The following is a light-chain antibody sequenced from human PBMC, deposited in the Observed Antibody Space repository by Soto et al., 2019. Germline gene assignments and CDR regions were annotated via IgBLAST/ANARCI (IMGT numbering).Light chain of an antibody. J-gene: IGLJ1*01. CDR3: SSYSRTNTLV. Sequence: QSVLTQPASVSGSPGQSITISCTGTSSDVGDYPYVSWYQQHPGKVPKLIIYEVTNRPSGVSGRFSGSKSENTASLTISGLQAEDEADHYCSSYSRTNTLVFGSGTKLTVL. CDR2: EVT. V-gene: IGLV2-14*01. CDR1: SSDVGDYPY.